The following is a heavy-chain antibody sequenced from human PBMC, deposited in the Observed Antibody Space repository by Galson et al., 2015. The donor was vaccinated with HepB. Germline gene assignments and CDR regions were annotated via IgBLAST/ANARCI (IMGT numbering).Heavy chain of an antibody. D-gene: IGHD2-21*01. CDR1: GFTFSNYW. Sequence: SLRLSCAASGFTFSNYWIHWVRQAPGKGLEWVAAIWNDGSNKFYGDSVKGRFTISRDNSKNTLYLQMNSLRVEDTAVYYCARDSLCDAERPDYWFDPWGQGTLVTVSS. J-gene: IGHJ5*02. CDR3: ARDSLCDAERPDYWFDP. V-gene: IGHV3-33*08. CDR2: IWNDGSNK.